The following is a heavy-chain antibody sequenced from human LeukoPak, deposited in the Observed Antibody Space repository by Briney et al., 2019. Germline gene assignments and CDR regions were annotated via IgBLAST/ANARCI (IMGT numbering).Heavy chain of an antibody. Sequence: GASVKVSCKVSGYTLTELSMHWVRQAPGKGLEWMGGFDPEDGETTYAQKFQGRVTMTRDTSTSTVYMELSSLRSDDTAVYYCARTAARRFDYWGQGTLVTVSS. D-gene: IGHD6-6*01. J-gene: IGHJ4*02. CDR2: FDPEDGET. CDR3: ARTAARRFDY. CDR1: GYTLTELS. V-gene: IGHV1-24*01.